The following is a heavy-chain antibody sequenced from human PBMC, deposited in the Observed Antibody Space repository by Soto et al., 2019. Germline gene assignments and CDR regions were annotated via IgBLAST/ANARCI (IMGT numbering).Heavy chain of an antibody. J-gene: IGHJ4*02. CDR1: GYTFTDLD. Sequence: ASVKVSCKASGYTFTDLDINWVRQTTEQGPEWMGWMRPNTGHSGLAQKFQGRLTLTRDTSINTAYMELSSLRSEDTAIYYCARGINAGVDYWGQGTPVTVSS. V-gene: IGHV1-8*02. CDR2: MRPNTGHS. D-gene: IGHD3-10*01. CDR3: ARGINAGVDY.